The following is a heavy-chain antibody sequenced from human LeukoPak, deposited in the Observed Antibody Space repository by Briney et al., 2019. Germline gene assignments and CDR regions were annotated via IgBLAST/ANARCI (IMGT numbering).Heavy chain of an antibody. V-gene: IGHV3-7*01. D-gene: IGHD6-13*01. J-gene: IGHJ4*02. CDR1: GFTFSSYA. CDR2: IKQDGSEK. CDR3: TISWFHDD. Sequence: GGSLRLSCAASGFTFSSYAMSWVRQAPGKGLEWVANIKQDGSEKHYVDSVKGRFTISRDNAKNSLHLQMNSLRAEDTAMYYCTISWFHDDWGQGTLVTVSS.